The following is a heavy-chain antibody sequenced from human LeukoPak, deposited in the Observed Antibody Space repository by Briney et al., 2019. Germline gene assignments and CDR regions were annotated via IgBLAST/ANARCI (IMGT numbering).Heavy chain of an antibody. J-gene: IGHJ4*02. Sequence: PSETLSLTCTVSGGSISSYYWSWIRQTPGKGLEWIGYIYYSGSTNYKPSLKSRVTISVETSKNQFSLKLRSVTAADTAVYCCARVTGYMIEDYFDYWGQGTLVTVSS. V-gene: IGHV4-59*01. CDR3: ARVTGYMIEDYFDY. CDR1: GGSISSYY. CDR2: IYYSGST. D-gene: IGHD3-22*01.